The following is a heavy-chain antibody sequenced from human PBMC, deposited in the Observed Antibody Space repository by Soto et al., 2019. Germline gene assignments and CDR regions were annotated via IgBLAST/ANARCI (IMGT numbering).Heavy chain of an antibody. CDR3: ARVVSNPRSDHYYYYGMDG. CDR1: GDSVSSNSAA. V-gene: IGHV6-1*01. D-gene: IGHD2-2*01. CDR2: TYYRSKWYN. J-gene: IGHJ6*02. Sequence: SQTLSLTCAISGDSVSSNSAAWNWIRQSPSRGLEWLGRTYYRSKWYNDYAVSVKSRITINPDTSKNQFSLQLNSLTPEDTAVYYCARVVSNPRSDHYYYYGMDGRGHGTTVPVSS.